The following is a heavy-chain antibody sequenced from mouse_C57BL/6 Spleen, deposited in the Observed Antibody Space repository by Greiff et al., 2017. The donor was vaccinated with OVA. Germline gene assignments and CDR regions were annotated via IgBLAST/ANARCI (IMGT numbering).Heavy chain of an antibody. CDR3: ARNRLLRGAMDY. V-gene: IGHV5-17*01. CDR2: ISSGSSTI. Sequence: EVMLVESGGGLVKPGGSLKLSCAASGFTFSDYGMHWVRQAPEKGLEWVAYISSGSSTIYYADTVKGRFTISRDNAKNTLFLQMTSLRSEDTAMDYCARNRLLRGAMDYWGQGTSVTVSS. J-gene: IGHJ4*01. D-gene: IGHD1-1*01. CDR1: GFTFSDYG.